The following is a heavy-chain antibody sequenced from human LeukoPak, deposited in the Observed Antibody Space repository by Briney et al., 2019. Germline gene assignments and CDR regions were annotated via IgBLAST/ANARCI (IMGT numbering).Heavy chain of an antibody. CDR1: GGSISSYY. CDR2: IYYSGST. J-gene: IGHJ5*02. V-gene: IGHV4-59*01. D-gene: IGHD3-10*01. Sequence: PSETLSLTCTVSGGSISSYYWSWIRQPPGKGLEWIGYIYYSGSTNYNPSLKSRVTISVDTSKNQFSLKLSSVTAADTAVYYCARDRVTMVRGVIRGGFDPWGQGTLVTVSS. CDR3: ARDRVTMVRGVIRGGFDP.